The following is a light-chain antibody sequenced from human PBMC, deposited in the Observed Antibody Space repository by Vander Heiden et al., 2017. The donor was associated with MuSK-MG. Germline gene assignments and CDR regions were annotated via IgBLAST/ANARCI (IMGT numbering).Light chain of an antibody. CDR3: SSYTNSTAVI. CDR2: EVS. J-gene: IGLJ2*01. V-gene: IGLV2-14*01. Sequence: QSALPQPASVSGPLGQSITISCTGASSDVGGFNYVSWYQQNPGKAPKLIIFEVSNRPSGISDRFSGSKSGNTASLTISGLQAEDEADYYCSSYTNSTAVIFGGGTKLTVL. CDR1: SSDVGGFNY.